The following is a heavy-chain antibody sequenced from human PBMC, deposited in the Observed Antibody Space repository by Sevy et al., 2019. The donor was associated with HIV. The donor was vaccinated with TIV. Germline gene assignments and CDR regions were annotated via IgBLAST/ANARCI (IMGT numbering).Heavy chain of an antibody. J-gene: IGHJ4*02. D-gene: IGHD1-26*01. CDR1: GFTFDDYT. CDR3: VKDRSGSYSFDY. Sequence: GGSLRLSCAASGFTFDDYTMNWVRQPPGKGLEWVSGISWSSGNIAYADSVEGRFTISRDNAKNSLYLQINSLRTEDTALYYCVKDRSGSYSFDYWGQGTLVTVSS. V-gene: IGHV3-9*01. CDR2: ISWSSGNI.